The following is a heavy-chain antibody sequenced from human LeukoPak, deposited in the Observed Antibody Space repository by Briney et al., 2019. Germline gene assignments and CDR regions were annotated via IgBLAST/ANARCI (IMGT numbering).Heavy chain of an antibody. V-gene: IGHV3-23*01. D-gene: IGHD6-6*01. Sequence: GGSLRLSCAASGFTFSSYAMSWVRQAPGAGLEWVSTTSGSGDITYYADSVKGRFTISRDNSRNTLYLQMNSLRAEDTAVYYCAKGGGSVAAHYFDYWGQGTLVTVTS. CDR2: TSGSGDIT. CDR3: AKGGGSVAAHYFDY. CDR1: GFTFSSYA. J-gene: IGHJ4*02.